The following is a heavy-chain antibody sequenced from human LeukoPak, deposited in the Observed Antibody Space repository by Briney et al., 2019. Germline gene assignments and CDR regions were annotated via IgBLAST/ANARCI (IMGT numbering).Heavy chain of an antibody. CDR1: GYTFTGYY. D-gene: IGHD2-2*01. Sequence: GASVKVSCKASGYTFTGYYMHWVRQAPGQGLEWMGWINPNSGGTNYAQKFQGRVTMTRDTSISTAYMELSSLRSEDTAVYYCAGVKIVVVPAARSNYYYYYMDVWGKGTTVTVSS. J-gene: IGHJ6*03. CDR2: INPNSGGT. CDR3: AGVKIVVVPAARSNYYYYYMDV. V-gene: IGHV1-2*02.